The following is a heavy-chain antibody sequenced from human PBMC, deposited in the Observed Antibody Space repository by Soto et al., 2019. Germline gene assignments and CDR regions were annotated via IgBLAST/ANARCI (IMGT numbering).Heavy chain of an antibody. V-gene: IGHV4-4*02. D-gene: IGHD6-19*01. CDR2: IYHSGST. Sequence: AETLSLTCDVSGASISNDNWWRVFRDPGGKGLEWIGEIYHSGSTNYNPSLKSRVTISVDKSKNQFSLKLSSVTAADTAVYYCAKDLGIAVSARRAFDIWGQGTMVTVSS. J-gene: IGHJ3*02. CDR1: GASISNDNW. CDR3: AKDLGIAVSARRAFDI.